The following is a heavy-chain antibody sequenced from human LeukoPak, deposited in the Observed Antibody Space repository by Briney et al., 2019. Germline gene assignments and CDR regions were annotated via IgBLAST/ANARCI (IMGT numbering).Heavy chain of an antibody. Sequence: PGGSLRLSCAASGFTISSYGMHWVRRAPGKGLEWVAVISYDGSNKYYADSVKGRFTISRDNSKNTLYLQMNSLRAEDTAVYYCAKDGTTVVTSYYFDYWGQGTLVTVSS. CDR1: GFTISSYG. J-gene: IGHJ4*02. V-gene: IGHV3-30*18. CDR3: AKDGTTVVTSYYFDY. D-gene: IGHD4-23*01. CDR2: ISYDGSNK.